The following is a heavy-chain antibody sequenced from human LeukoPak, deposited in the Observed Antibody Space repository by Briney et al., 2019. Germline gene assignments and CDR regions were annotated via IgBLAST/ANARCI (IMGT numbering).Heavy chain of an antibody. CDR1: GITFINHA. D-gene: IGHD6-13*01. V-gene: IGHV3-30-3*01. CDR3: ARNPGVGSSWYRLHY. Sequence: GRSLRLSCAASGITFINHAMDWVRQAPGKGLEWVAVISYDGSNTYYADSVKGRFTISRDNSKSTLYLQMNSLRVEDTAVYYCARNPGVGSSWYRLHYWGLGTLVTVSS. CDR2: ISYDGSNT. J-gene: IGHJ4*02.